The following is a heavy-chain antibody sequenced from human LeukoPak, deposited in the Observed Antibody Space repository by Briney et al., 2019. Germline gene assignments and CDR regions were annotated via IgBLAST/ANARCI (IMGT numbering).Heavy chain of an antibody. CDR3: ARDLPHYYGSGSYYNGWTY. J-gene: IGHJ4*02. D-gene: IGHD3-10*01. V-gene: IGHV1-18*01. Sequence: ASVKVSCKASGGTFTSYGISWVRQAPGQGLEWMGWISAYNGNTNYAQKLQGRVTMTTDTSTSTAYMELRSLRSDDTAVYYCARDLPHYYGSGSYYNGWTYWGQGTLVTVSS. CDR2: ISAYNGNT. CDR1: GGTFTSYG.